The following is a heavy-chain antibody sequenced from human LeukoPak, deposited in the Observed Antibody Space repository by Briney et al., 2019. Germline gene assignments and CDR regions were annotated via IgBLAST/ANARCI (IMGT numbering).Heavy chain of an antibody. CDR2: ISGSAGKT. CDR3: AGRVTGYSSGYVY. D-gene: IGHD5-18*01. J-gene: IGHJ4*02. CDR1: GFTFSNYA. V-gene: IGHV3-23*01. Sequence: GGSLRLSCAASGFTFSNYAMSWVRQAPGKGLDWVSVISGSAGKTRYAGSVKGRFTISRDNSENTEYLQMNNLRAEDTAVYYCAGRVTGYSSGYVYWGQGTLVTVSS.